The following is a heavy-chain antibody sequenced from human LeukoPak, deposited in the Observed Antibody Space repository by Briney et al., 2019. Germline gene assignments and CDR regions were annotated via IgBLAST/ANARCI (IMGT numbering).Heavy chain of an antibody. CDR1: GFTFSNYD. V-gene: IGHV4-59*01. J-gene: IGHJ6*02. Sequence: SETLSLTCTASGFTFSNYDWSWTRQPPGKGLEWIGYIYYSGSTNYNPSLKSRVTISVDTSKNQFSLKLSSVTAADTAVYYRARDCRIAAAGTRIYYYYGMDVWGQGTTVTVSS. CDR3: ARDCRIAAAGTRIYYYYGMDV. CDR2: IYYSGST. D-gene: IGHD6-13*01.